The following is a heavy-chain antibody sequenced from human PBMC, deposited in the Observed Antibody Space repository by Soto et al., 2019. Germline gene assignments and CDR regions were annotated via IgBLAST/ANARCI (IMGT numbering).Heavy chain of an antibody. CDR3: ARDRGGYSDY. J-gene: IGHJ4*02. D-gene: IGHD3-22*01. CDR2: IWYDGSNK. V-gene: IGHV3-33*01. CDR1: AFTFSSYG. Sequence: QVQLVESGGGVVQSGRSLRLSCAASAFTFSSYGMYWVGQAPGKGLEWVAVIWYDGSNKYYADSVKGRFTISRDNAKNTLYLQMNSLRAEDTAVYYCARDRGGYSDYWGQGTLVTVSS.